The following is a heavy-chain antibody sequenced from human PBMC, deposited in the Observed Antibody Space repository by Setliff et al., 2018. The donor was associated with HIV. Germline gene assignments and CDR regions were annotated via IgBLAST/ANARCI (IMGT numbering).Heavy chain of an antibody. V-gene: IGHV3-49*04. CDR3: TRGGTGTTYDY. CDR2: IRSKAYGGTT. J-gene: IGHJ4*02. Sequence: SLKISCTASGFTFGDYAMSWVRQAPGMGLEWVGFIRSKAYGGTTEYAASVKGRFTISRDDSKSIAYLQMNSLKTEDTAVYYCTRGGTGTTYDYWGQGTLVTVSS. CDR1: GFTFGDYA. D-gene: IGHD1-7*01.